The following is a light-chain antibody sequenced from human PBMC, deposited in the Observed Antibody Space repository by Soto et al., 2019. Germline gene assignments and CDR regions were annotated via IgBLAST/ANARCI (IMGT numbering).Light chain of an antibody. CDR3: QQYNSYS. V-gene: IGKV1-5*01. Sequence: DIQMTQSPSTLSASVGDRVTITCRASQIISTWLAWYQQKPGKAPKVLIYHASNLQSGVPSRFSGSGSGTEFTLTISSLQPDDFATYYCQQYNSYSFGQGTKVDI. CDR1: QIISTW. CDR2: HAS. J-gene: IGKJ1*01.